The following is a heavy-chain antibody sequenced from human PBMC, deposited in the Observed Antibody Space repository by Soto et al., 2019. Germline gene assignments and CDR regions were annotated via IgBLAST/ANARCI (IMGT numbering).Heavy chain of an antibody. CDR3: ARDKEDIAAAGTVYYYYYGMDV. CDR2: INPNSGGT. J-gene: IGHJ6*02. Sequence: ASVKVSCKASGYTFTGYYMHWVRQAPGQGLEWMGWINPNSGGTNYAQKFQGRVTMTRDTSISTAYMELSRLRSDDTAVYYCARDKEDIAAAGTVYYYYYGMDVWGQGTTVTVSS. D-gene: IGHD6-13*01. CDR1: GYTFTGYY. V-gene: IGHV1-2*02.